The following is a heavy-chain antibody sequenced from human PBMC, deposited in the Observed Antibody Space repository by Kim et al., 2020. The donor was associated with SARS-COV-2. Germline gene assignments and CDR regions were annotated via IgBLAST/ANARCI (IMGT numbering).Heavy chain of an antibody. J-gene: IGHJ5*02. Sequence: IKTDGSETYYVDSVEGRFTISRDDAKCTLYLEMNSLRPDDTGVYYCAPGPWGQGTLVIVSS. CDR2: IKTDGSET. CDR3: APGP. V-gene: IGHV3-7*01.